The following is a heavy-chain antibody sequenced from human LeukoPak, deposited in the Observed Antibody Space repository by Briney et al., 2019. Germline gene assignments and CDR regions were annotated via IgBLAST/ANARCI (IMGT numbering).Heavy chain of an antibody. V-gene: IGHV3-11*04. Sequence: GGSLRLSCAASGFTFSDYYMSWIRQAPGKGLEWVSYISSSGSTIYYADSVKGRFTISRDNAKNTLYLQMNSLRAEDTAVYYCARAYDSSGYYFSGPLDYWGQGTLVTVSS. CDR1: GFTFSDYY. J-gene: IGHJ4*02. CDR2: ISSSGSTI. D-gene: IGHD3-22*01. CDR3: ARAYDSSGYYFSGPLDY.